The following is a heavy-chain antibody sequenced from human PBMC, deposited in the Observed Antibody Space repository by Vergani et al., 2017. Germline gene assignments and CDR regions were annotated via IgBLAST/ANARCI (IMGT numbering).Heavy chain of an antibody. CDR3: LGDGSYYDSMDV. D-gene: IGHD3-16*01. CDR1: GFTFSSYG. Sequence: QVQLVESGGGVVQPGGSLRLSCAASGFTFSSYGMHWVRQAPGKGLEWVAFIRYDGSNKYYADSVKGRFTISRDNSKNTLYLQMNSLRAEDTAVYYCLGDGSYYDSMDVWGQGTTVIVSS. J-gene: IGHJ6*02. V-gene: IGHV3-30*02. CDR2: IRYDGSNK.